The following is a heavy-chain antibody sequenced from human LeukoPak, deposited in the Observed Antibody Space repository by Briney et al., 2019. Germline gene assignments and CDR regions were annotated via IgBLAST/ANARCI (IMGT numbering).Heavy chain of an antibody. Sequence: PGGSLRLSCAASGFTFSSYEMNWVRQAPGKGLEWVSYISSSGSTIYYADSVKGRFTISRDNAKNSLYLQMNSLRAEDTAVYYCARSRIAASPFDYWGQGALVIVSS. J-gene: IGHJ4*02. D-gene: IGHD6-6*01. CDR3: ARSRIAASPFDY. V-gene: IGHV3-48*03. CDR2: ISSSGSTI. CDR1: GFTFSSYE.